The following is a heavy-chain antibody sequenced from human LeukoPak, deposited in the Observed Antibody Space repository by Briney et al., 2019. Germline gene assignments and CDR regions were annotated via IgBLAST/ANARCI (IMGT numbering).Heavy chain of an antibody. CDR1: GYTFTSYY. J-gene: IGHJ4*02. Sequence: VASVKVSCKASGYTFTSYYIHWVRQAPGQGLEWMAWISTYNGNTNYAQKVQGRVTMTTDTSTSTAYMELRSLRSDDTAVYYCARVLRYDFWSAYYFDYWGQGTLVTVSS. D-gene: IGHD3-3*01. CDR3: ARVLRYDFWSAYYFDY. CDR2: ISTYNGNT. V-gene: IGHV1-18*04.